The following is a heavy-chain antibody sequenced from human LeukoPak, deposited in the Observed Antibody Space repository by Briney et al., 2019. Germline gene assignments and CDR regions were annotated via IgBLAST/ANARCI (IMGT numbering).Heavy chain of an antibody. D-gene: IGHD3-22*01. CDR1: GGSISSYY. CDR3: ARDFYYDSSGYYAFDGY. J-gene: IGHJ4*02. CDR2: IYTSGST. Sequence: KTSETLSLTCTVSGGSISSYYWSWIRQPAGKGLEWIGRIYTSGSTNYNPSLKSRVTISVDTSKNQFSLKLSSVTAADTAVYYCARDFYYDSSGYYAFDGYWGQGTLVTVSS. V-gene: IGHV4-4*07.